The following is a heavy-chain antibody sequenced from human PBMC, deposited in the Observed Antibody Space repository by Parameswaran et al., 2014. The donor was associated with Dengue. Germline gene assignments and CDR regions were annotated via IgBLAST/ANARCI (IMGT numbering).Heavy chain of an antibody. CDR3: AKRYYDILTGYYWEEYYFDY. V-gene: IGHV7-4-1*02. Sequence: WVRQAPGQGLEWMGWINTNTGNPTYAQGFTGRFVFSLDTSVSTAYLQISSLKAEDTAVYYCAKRYYDILTGYYWEEYYFDYWGQGTLVTVSS. D-gene: IGHD3-9*01. CDR2: INTNTGNP. J-gene: IGHJ4*02.